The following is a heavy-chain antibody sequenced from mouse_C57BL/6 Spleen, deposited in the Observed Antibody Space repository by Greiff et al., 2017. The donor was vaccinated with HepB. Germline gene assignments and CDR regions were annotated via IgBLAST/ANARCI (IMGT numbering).Heavy chain of an antibody. Sequence: VKLQESGPELVKPEASVKISCKASGYAFSSSWMNWVKQRPGKGLEWIGRIYPGDGDTNYNGKFKGKATLTADKSSSTAYMQLSSLTSEDSAVYFCANPYYSNYAWFAYWGQGTLVTVSA. CDR1: GYAFSSSW. D-gene: IGHD2-5*01. CDR2: IYPGDGDT. V-gene: IGHV1-82*01. J-gene: IGHJ3*01. CDR3: ANPYYSNYAWFAY.